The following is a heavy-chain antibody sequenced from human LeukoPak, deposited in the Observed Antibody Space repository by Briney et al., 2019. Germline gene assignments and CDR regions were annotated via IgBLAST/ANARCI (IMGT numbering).Heavy chain of an antibody. CDR3: ARDGPSMIPVLSLDS. J-gene: IGHJ4*02. CDR1: GYTFTDYA. D-gene: IGHD3-22*01. Sequence: ASVKVSCKASGYTFTDYAIHWVRQAPGQRLEWMGWINGGNGDTQYSQRLQGRVTITRDTSASTAYMELSSLRSEDTAVYYCARDGPSMIPVLSLDSWGQGTLVIVSS. CDR2: INGGNGDT. V-gene: IGHV1-3*01.